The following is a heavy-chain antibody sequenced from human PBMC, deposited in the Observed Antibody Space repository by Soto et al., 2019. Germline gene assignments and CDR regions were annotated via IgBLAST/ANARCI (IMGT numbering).Heavy chain of an antibody. Sequence: QVQLQESGPGLVKPSQTLSLTCTVSGVSISSADYYWSWIRQHPGKGLEWIGDISHIGSTCYSPSRKLRVSISADTCKNQFSVNLTSVTAADPAVYYCAREYTYGSSFFDCWGQGTVVTVSP. J-gene: IGHJ4*02. CDR2: ISHIGST. V-gene: IGHV4-31*03. CDR3: AREYTYGSSFFDC. D-gene: IGHD5-18*01. CDR1: GVSISSADYY.